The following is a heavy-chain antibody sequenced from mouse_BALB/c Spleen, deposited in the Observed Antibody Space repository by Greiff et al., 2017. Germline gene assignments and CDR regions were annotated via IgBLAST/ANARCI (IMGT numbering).Heavy chain of an antibody. Sequence: QVQLQQSGAELAKPGASVKMSCKASGYTFTSYWMHWVKQRPGQGLEWIGYINPSTGYTEYNQKFKDKATLTADKSSSTAYMQLSSLTSEDSAVYYCASSGSQYYGGYWGQGTLVTVSA. CDR3: ASSGSQYYGGY. V-gene: IGHV1-7*01. D-gene: IGHD1-1*01. CDR1: GYTFTSYW. CDR2: INPSTGYT. J-gene: IGHJ3*01.